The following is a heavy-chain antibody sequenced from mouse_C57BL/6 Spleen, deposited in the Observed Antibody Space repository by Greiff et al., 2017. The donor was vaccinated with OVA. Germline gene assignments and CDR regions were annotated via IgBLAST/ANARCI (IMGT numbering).Heavy chain of an antibody. CDR3: ARSPASPYYYADY. J-gene: IGHJ2*01. CDR1: GYTFTSYW. CDR2: IHPNSGST. Sequence: VQLQQPGAELVKPGASVKLSCKASGYTFTSYWMHWVKQRPGQGLEWIGMIHPNSGSTNYNEKFKSKATLTVDKSSSTAYMQLSSLTSEDSAVYYCARSPASPYYYADYWGQGTTLTVSS. D-gene: IGHD1-1*01. V-gene: IGHV1-64*01.